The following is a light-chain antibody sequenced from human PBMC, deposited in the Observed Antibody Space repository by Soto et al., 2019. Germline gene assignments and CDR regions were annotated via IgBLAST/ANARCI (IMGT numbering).Light chain of an antibody. V-gene: IGKV3-20*01. CDR2: GAS. J-gene: IGKJ2*01. CDR3: QQYNNWPYT. Sequence: EIVLTQSPGTLSLSPGERATLSCRASQSVSSSYLAWYQQKPGQAPRLLIYGASSRATGIPDRFSGSGSGTDFTLTINSLQSEDYAVYFRQQYNNWPYTFGQGTKVEI. CDR1: QSVSSSY.